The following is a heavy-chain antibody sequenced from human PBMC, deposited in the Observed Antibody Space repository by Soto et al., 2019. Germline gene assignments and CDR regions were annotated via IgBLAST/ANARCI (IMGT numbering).Heavy chain of an antibody. CDR2: TNPNSDGA. D-gene: IGHD6-19*01. J-gene: IGHJ5*02. CDR3: ARGGGSGWHGDWFDP. CDR1: GDTFTANY. V-gene: IGHV1-2*02. Sequence: ASVKVSCKASGDTFTANYIHWVRQAPGQGLEWMGWTNPNSDGAHYAQKFQGRVTMTRDKSTRTLYMEVNRLRSDDTAVYFCARGGGSGWHGDWFDPWGQGTLVTVSS.